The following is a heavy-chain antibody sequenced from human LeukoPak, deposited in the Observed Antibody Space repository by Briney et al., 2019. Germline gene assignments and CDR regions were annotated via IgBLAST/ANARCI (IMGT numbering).Heavy chain of an antibody. Sequence: ASVKVSCKTSGYPFTTWEINWVRQAAGQGLEWMGRVHPNGGNTAYAQKFQGRVTMTRDTSISTAYMELSGLTSDDTAVYFCARGPRNDPWGQGTLVTVSP. CDR1: GYPFTTWE. CDR2: VHPNGGNT. V-gene: IGHV1-8*01. CDR3: ARGPRNDP. D-gene: IGHD1-14*01. J-gene: IGHJ5*02.